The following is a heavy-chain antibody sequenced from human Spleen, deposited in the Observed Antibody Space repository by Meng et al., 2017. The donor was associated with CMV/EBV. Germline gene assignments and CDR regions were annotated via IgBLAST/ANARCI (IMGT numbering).Heavy chain of an antibody. V-gene: IGHV3-53*01. Sequence: GGSLRLSCVVSGLTASISHMNWVRQAPGKGLEWVSVICPDGTHYAGFVKGRFTISRDDSKNIAYLQMNSLGVEDTALYYCVVGHDSRKVAYWGQGTLVTVSS. CDR1: GLTASISH. CDR2: ICPDGT. CDR3: VVGHDSRKVAY. D-gene: IGHD2-15*01. J-gene: IGHJ4*02.